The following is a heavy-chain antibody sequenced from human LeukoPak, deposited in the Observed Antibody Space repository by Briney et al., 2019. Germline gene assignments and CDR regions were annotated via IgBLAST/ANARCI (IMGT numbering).Heavy chain of an antibody. J-gene: IGHJ4*02. CDR3: ARGLESGYSSSSREFDY. CDR2: VNPNSGGT. D-gene: IGHD6-6*01. CDR1: GYTFTGYY. Sequence: ASVKVSCKASGYTFTGYYMHWVRQAPGQGLEWMGWVNPNSGGTNYAQKFQGRVTMTRDTSISTAYMELSRLRSEDTAVYYCARGLESGYSSSSREFDYWGQGTLVTVSS. V-gene: IGHV1-2*02.